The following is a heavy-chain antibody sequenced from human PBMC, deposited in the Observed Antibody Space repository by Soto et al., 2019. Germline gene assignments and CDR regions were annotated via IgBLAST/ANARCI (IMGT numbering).Heavy chain of an antibody. CDR1: GDSVSSNSAA. CDR3: ARSKEMATIYYFGY. V-gene: IGHV6-1*01. Sequence: PSPTLSLTCAISGDSVSSNSAAWNWNRQSPSRGLEWLGRTYYRSKWYNDYAVSVKSRITINPDTSKNQFSLQLNSVTPEDTAVYYCARSKEMATIYYFGYWGQGTLVTVSS. CDR2: TYYRSKWYN. J-gene: IGHJ4*02. D-gene: IGHD5-12*01.